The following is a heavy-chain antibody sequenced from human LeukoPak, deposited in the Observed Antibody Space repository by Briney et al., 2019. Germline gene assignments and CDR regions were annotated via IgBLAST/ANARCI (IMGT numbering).Heavy chain of an antibody. D-gene: IGHD6-6*01. CDR2: IYHSGST. CDR1: GGSISSSFYY. CDR3: ARAAPNSVSSIHLDY. Sequence: SETLSLTCTVSGGSISSSFYYWGWIRQPPGKGLEWIGSIYHSGSTYYNPSLKSRVTILVDTSKNQFSLKVTSVTVADTAVYYCARAAPNSVSSIHLDYWGQGTLVTVSS. V-gene: IGHV4-39*07. J-gene: IGHJ4*02.